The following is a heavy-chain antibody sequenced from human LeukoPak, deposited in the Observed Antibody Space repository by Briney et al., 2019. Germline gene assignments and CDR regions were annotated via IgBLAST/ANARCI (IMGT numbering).Heavy chain of an antibody. V-gene: IGHV1-8*01. CDR2: MNPNSGNT. Sequence: GASVKVSCKASGYTFTSYDINWVRQATGQGLEWMRWMNPNSGNTGYAQKFQGRVTMTRNSSITTAYMELSSLRSEDTAVYYCARRHGRCSDGSCYYPDYWGQGTLVTVSS. D-gene: IGHD2-15*01. CDR3: ARRHGRCSDGSCYYPDY. CDR1: GYTFTSYD. J-gene: IGHJ4*02.